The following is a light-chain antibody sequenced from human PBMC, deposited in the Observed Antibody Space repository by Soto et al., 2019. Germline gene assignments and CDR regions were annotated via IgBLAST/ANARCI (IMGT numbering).Light chain of an antibody. V-gene: IGKV3-15*01. J-gene: IGKJ2*01. CDR2: GAS. Sequence: EIVMTQSPATLSVFPGERATLSCSASQSVTNKLAWYQQKPGQPPRLLIYGASTRATGIPARFSGSGSGTEFIPPISSLQSEDFAVYYCQQYNSLPPYTFGQGTKVEI. CDR1: QSVTNK. CDR3: QQYNSLPPYT.